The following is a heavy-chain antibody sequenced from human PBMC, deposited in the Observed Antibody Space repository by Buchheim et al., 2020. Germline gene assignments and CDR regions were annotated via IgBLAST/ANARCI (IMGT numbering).Heavy chain of an antibody. CDR1: GGSISSGGYY. J-gene: IGHJ6*02. CDR2: IYYSGST. D-gene: IGHD6-13*01. CDR3: ARDQGRGYSSLGAYYYYGMDV. V-gene: IGHV4-31*03. Sequence: QVQLQESGPGLVKPSQTLSLTCTVSGGSISSGGYYWSWIRQHPGKGLEWIGYIYYSGSTYYNPSLKSRVTISVDTSKNQFFLKLDSVTAADTAVYYCARDQGRGYSSLGAYYYYGMDVLGQGTT.